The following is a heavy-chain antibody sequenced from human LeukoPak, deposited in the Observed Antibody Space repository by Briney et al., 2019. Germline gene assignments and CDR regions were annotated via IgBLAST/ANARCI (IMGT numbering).Heavy chain of an antibody. CDR3: ERDYYGSGSHLSPYYYGMDV. Sequence: GSSVKVSCKASGGTFSSYAISWVRQAPGQGLEWMGGIIPIFGTANYAQKFQGRVTITADESTSTAYMELSSLRSEDTAVYYCERDYYGSGSHLSPYYYGMDVWGQGTTVTVSS. CDR1: GGTFSSYA. D-gene: IGHD3-10*01. J-gene: IGHJ6*02. V-gene: IGHV1-69*01. CDR2: IIPIFGTA.